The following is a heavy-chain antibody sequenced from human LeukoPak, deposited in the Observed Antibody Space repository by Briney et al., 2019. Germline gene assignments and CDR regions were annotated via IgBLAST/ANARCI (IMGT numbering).Heavy chain of an antibody. CDR2: ISGSGGST. Sequence: GGSLRLSCAASGFTFSSYAMSWVRQAPGKGLEWVSAISGSGGSTYYADSVKGRFTISRDNAKNSLYLQMNSLRAEDTAVYYCARADVPRKYYDFWSGPGNNWFDPWGQGTLVTVSS. D-gene: IGHD3-3*01. J-gene: IGHJ5*02. CDR1: GFTFSSYA. CDR3: ARADVPRKYYDFWSGPGNNWFDP. V-gene: IGHV3-23*01.